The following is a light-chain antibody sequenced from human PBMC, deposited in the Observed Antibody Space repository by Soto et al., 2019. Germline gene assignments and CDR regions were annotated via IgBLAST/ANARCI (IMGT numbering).Light chain of an antibody. CDR2: DAS. CDR3: QQRSNWPPLT. J-gene: IGKJ4*01. CDR1: QSLSTY. Sequence: EIVLTQSPATLSLSPGERATLSCRASQSLSTYLAWYQQKPGQPPRLLIYDASNRSTGVPARFSGSGSGTDFTLTIISLEPEDSAGYFCQQRSNWPPLTFGGGTKVEIK. V-gene: IGKV3-11*01.